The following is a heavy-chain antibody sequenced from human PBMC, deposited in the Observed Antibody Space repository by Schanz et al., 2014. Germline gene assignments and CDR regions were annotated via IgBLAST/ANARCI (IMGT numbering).Heavy chain of an antibody. J-gene: IGHJ5*02. V-gene: IGHV3-23*04. Sequence: EVQLVESGGGLVQPGGSLRLSCAASGFIFSNFAMEWVRQAPGKGLEWVSAISGSGGDTYYADSVKGRFTISRDNSKNTLYLQMNSLRADDTAVYYCAKELYSGSHYGWFDPWGQGTLVTVSS. CDR3: AKELYSGSHYGWFDP. D-gene: IGHD1-26*01. CDR2: ISGSGGDT. CDR1: GFIFSNFA.